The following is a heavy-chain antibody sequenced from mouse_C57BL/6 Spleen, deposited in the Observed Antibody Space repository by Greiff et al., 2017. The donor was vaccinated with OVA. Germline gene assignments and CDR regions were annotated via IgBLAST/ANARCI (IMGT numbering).Heavy chain of an antibody. CDR1: GYSITSGYY. Sequence: EVKLMESGPGLVKPSQSLSLTCSVTGYSITSGYYWNWIRQFPGNKLEWMGYISYDGSNNYNPSLKNRISITRDTSKNQFFLKLNSVTTEDTATYYCARGEIYYAMDDWGQGTSVTVSS. V-gene: IGHV3-6*01. CDR3: ARGEIYYAMDD. CDR2: ISYDGSN. J-gene: IGHJ4*01.